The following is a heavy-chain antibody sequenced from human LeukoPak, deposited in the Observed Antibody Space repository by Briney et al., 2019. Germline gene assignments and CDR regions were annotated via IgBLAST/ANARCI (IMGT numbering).Heavy chain of an antibody. V-gene: IGHV3-74*01. J-gene: IGHJ4*02. D-gene: IGHD3-22*01. Sequence: PGGSLRLSCAASGFTFSSYWMHWVRQAPGKGLVWVSRINSDGSSTSYADSVKGRFTISRDNAKNTLYLQMNSLRAEDTAVYYCAREGYDSSGYYKTDYWGQGTLVTVFS. CDR2: INSDGSST. CDR1: GFTFSSYW. CDR3: AREGYDSSGYYKTDY.